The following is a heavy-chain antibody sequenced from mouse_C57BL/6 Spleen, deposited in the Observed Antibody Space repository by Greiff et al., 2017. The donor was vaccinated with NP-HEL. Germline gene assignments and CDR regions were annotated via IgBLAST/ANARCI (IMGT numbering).Heavy chain of an antibody. CDR3: ARWAPLLSH. V-gene: IGHV1-82*01. D-gene: IGHD1-1*01. CDR1: GYAFSSSW. Sequence: VQLQQSGPELVKPGASVKISCKASGYAFSSSWMNWVKQRPGKGLEWIGRIYPGDGDTNYNGKFKGKATLTADKSSSTAYMQLSSLTSEDSAVYFCARWAPLLSHWGQGTLVTVSA. J-gene: IGHJ3*01. CDR2: IYPGDGDT.